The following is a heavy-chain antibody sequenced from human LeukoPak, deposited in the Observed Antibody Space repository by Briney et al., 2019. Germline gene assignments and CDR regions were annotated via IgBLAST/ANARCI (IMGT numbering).Heavy chain of an antibody. J-gene: IGHJ6*02. CDR2: IKTDGSEK. CDR3: ARDVYGDYVFYYYYGMDV. V-gene: IGHV3-7*03. D-gene: IGHD4-17*01. CDR1: GFTFSNYW. Sequence: GGSLRLSCEGSGFTFSNYWMGWVRQAPGKGLQWVANIKTDGSEKYYVDSVKGRFTISRDNAKNSLYLQMNSLRAEDTAVYYCARDVYGDYVFYYYYGMDVWGQGTTVTVSS.